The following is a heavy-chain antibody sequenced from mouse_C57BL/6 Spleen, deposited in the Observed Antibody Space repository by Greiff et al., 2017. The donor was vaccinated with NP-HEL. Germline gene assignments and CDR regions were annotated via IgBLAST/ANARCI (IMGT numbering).Heavy chain of an antibody. V-gene: IGHV1-76*01. Sequence: QVQLQQSGAELVRPGASVKLSCKASGYTFTDYYINWVKQRPGQGLEWIARIYPGSGNTYYNEKFKGKATLTAEKSSSTAYMQLSSLTSEDSAVYFCARSNYYGSSGYFDYWGQGTTLTVSS. CDR2: IYPGSGNT. J-gene: IGHJ2*01. CDR1: GYTFTDYY. CDR3: ARSNYYGSSGYFDY. D-gene: IGHD1-1*01.